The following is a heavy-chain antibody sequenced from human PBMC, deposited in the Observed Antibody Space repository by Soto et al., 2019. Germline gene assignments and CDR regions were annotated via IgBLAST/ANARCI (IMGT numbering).Heavy chain of an antibody. J-gene: IGHJ4*02. D-gene: IGHD1-26*01. CDR3: ARDQNGSPYFDY. Sequence: QVQLQESGPGLVKPSETLSLTCTVSGGSITSYYWSWIRQPPGKGLEWIGYVFHSGITGYNPSLKSRVTISVDASKNLFSLKLISVTAADTVVYYCARDQNGSPYFDYWGQGTLVTVSS. V-gene: IGHV4-59*01. CDR1: GGSITSYY. CDR2: VFHSGIT.